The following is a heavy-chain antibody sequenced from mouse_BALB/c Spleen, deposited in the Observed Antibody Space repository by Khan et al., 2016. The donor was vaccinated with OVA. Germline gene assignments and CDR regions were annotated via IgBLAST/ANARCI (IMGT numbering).Heavy chain of an antibody. J-gene: IGHJ3*01. V-gene: IGHV1-4*01. CDR1: GYTFTSYT. CDR3: VRDGAYHRNDGWFAY. CDR2: INPSNGYS. D-gene: IGHD2-14*01. Sequence: VKLQESGAELARPGASVKMSCKASGYTFTSYTIHWIKLRPGQGLEWIGYINPSNGYSNYNQKFKDKVTLTADKSSTTAYMQLRSLTSDDSAVYNCVRDGAYHRNDGWFAYWGLGTLVTVSA.